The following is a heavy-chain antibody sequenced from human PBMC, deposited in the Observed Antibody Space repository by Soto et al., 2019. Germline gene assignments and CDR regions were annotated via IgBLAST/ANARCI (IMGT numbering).Heavy chain of an antibody. CDR2: IWSDGSNK. J-gene: IGHJ6*02. D-gene: IGHD3-10*01. CDR3: ARRGSGTYGMDV. Sequence: PWGSLRLCCAAAGFTFSSYGMHWVRQAPGKGLEWVTVIWSDGSNKYYADSVKGRFTISRDNSKNTLYLQMNSLRAEDTAVYYCARRGSGTYGMDVWGQGTTVTVSS. CDR1: GFTFSSYG. V-gene: IGHV3-33*01.